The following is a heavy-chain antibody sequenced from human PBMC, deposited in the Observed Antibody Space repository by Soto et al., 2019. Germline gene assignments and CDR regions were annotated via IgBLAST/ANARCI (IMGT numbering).Heavy chain of an antibody. Sequence: PGESLKISCKGSGYSFTSYWIGWVRQMPGKGLEWTGFIYPGDSDTRYSPSFQGQVTISADKSISTAYLQWSSLKASDTAMYYCARRDGYCSGGSCYWYFDLWGRGTLVTVSS. CDR1: GYSFTSYW. CDR3: ARRDGYCSGGSCYWYFDL. V-gene: IGHV5-51*01. D-gene: IGHD2-15*01. CDR2: IYPGDSDT. J-gene: IGHJ2*01.